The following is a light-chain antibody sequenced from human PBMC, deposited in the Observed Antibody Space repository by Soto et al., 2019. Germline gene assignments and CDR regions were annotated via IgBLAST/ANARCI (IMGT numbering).Light chain of an antibody. J-gene: IGKJ5*01. CDR2: GAS. CDR1: QSVSNNY. Sequence: EIVFTQSPGTQSLSSGERATLSGRASQSVSNNYLAWYQQKPGQAPRLLIYGASNRATGIPDRFSGSGSGTDFTLTIRRLEPEEFAVDDCQQYGSPHTVRQGTRRENK. V-gene: IGKV3-20*01. CDR3: QQYGSPHT.